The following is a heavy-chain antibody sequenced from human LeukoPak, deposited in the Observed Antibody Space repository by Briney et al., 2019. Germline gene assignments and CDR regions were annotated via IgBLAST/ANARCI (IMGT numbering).Heavy chain of an antibody. D-gene: IGHD2-2*02. J-gene: IGHJ4*02. CDR1: GFTFSSYA. V-gene: IGHV3-23*01. CDR2: ISSSSIT. CDR3: AKCGSSSNCYTPLGY. Sequence: GGSLRLSCAASGFTFSSYAMTWGRQTAEKGLEWVSAISSSSITAYADSVKGRFTISRDNFKNTLYLQMNSLRAEDTAKYYCAKCGSSSNCYTPLGYWGQGTLVTVSS.